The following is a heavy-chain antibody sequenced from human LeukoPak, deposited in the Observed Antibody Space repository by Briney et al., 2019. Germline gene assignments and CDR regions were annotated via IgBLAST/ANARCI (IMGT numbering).Heavy chain of an antibody. V-gene: IGHV3-53*01. CDR1: GFTFSSYA. J-gene: IGHJ6*02. Sequence: GGSLRLSCAASGFTFSSYAMSWVRQAPGKGLEWVSVIYSGGSTYYADSVKGRFTISRDNSENTLYLQMNTLRAEDTAVYYCARLSYYYASGSYSSVDVWGQGTTVTVSS. D-gene: IGHD3-10*01. CDR3: ARLSYYYASGSYSSVDV. CDR2: IYSGGST.